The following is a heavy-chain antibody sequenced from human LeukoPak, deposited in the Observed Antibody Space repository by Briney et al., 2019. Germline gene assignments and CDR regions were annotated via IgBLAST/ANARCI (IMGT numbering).Heavy chain of an antibody. J-gene: IGHJ4*02. CDR2: ISDSGGGT. Sequence: GGSLRLSCAVSGFTFSTYAMSWVRQAPGKGLEWVSGISDSGGGTYYADSVKGRFTISRDNSKNTLYLQMNSLRAEDTAVYYCAGAVVVITPDYWGQGTLVTVSS. D-gene: IGHD3-22*01. V-gene: IGHV3-23*01. CDR3: AGAVVVITPDY. CDR1: GFTFSTYA.